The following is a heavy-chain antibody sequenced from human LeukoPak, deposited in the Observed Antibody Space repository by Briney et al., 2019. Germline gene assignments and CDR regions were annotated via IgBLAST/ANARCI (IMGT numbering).Heavy chain of an antibody. Sequence: GGSLRLSCAASAFPFSDFSMNWVRQAPGKGLEWVSSIRSSGTYTYYADSVKGRFTISRDNAENSLYLQMNSLRAEDTAIYYCSRDQPGYYYGMDVWGHGTTVTVSS. V-gene: IGHV3-21*01. CDR1: AFPFSDFS. CDR3: SRDQPGYYYGMDV. CDR2: IRSSGTYT. J-gene: IGHJ6*02.